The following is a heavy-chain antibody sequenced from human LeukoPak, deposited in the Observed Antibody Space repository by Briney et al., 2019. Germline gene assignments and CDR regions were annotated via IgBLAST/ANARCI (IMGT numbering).Heavy chain of an antibody. CDR3: ARENPYGGSYGMDV. CDR1: GFTVSSNY. Sequence: GGSLRLSCAASGFTVSSNYMSWVRQAPGKGLEWVSVIYSGGSTYYADSVKGRSTISRDNSKNTLYLQMNSLRAEDTAVYYCARENPYGGSYGMDVWGQGTTVTVSS. J-gene: IGHJ6*02. D-gene: IGHD4-23*01. V-gene: IGHV3-53*01. CDR2: IYSGGST.